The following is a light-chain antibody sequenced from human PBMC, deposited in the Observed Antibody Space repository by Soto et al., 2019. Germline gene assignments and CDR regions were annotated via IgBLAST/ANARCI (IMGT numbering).Light chain of an antibody. J-gene: IGKJ1*01. CDR2: GAF. V-gene: IGKV3-20*01. CDR3: HQYGSSPRT. CDR1: QGVASTS. Sequence: DIVLTQSPGSLSLSPGDSATLFCRASQGVASTSLAWYQQKPGQAPSLLIYGAFTRATGIPERFSGSGSGTDFTLTISRLEPEDVAVYYCHQYGSSPRTFGQGTKVDIK.